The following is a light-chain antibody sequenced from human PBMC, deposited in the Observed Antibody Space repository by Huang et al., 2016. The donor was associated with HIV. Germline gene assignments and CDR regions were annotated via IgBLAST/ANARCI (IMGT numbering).Light chain of an antibody. CDR3: QERSNWPELT. J-gene: IGKJ4*01. CDR1: QSVSSY. CDR2: VTS. V-gene: IGKV3-11*01. Sequence: EIVLTQSPATLSLAPGERATLSCRASQSVSSYLAWYQQKPGQTPRLFIYVTSNRATDIPARFSGSGSGTDFTLTITSREPDDFAVYYCQERSNWPELTFGGGTKVEIK.